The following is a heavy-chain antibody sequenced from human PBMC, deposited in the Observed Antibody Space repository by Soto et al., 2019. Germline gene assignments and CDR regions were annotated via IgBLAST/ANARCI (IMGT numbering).Heavy chain of an antibody. V-gene: IGHV1-18*01. CDR3: ARIYGSGSYYRHYYYYYGMDV. Sequence: ASVKVSCKASGYTFTSYGISWVRQAPGQGLEWMGWISAYNGNTNYAQKLQGRVTMTTDTSTSTAYMELRSLRAEDTAVYYCARIYGSGSYYRHYYYYYGMDVWGQGTTVTVSS. CDR1: GYTFTSYG. CDR2: ISAYNGNT. J-gene: IGHJ6*02. D-gene: IGHD3-10*01.